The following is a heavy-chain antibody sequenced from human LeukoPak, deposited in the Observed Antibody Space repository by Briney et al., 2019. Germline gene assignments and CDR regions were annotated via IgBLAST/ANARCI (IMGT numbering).Heavy chain of an antibody. CDR2: IYYSGSA. Sequence: SETLSLTCTVSGGSISSYYWSWIRQPPGKGLEWIGYIYYSGSANYNPSLKSRVTISVDTSKNQFSLKLSSVTAADTAVYYCASQFNWDYDYWGQGTLVTVSS. CDR3: ASQFNWDYDY. CDR1: GGSISSYY. D-gene: IGHD7-27*01. J-gene: IGHJ4*02. V-gene: IGHV4-59*08.